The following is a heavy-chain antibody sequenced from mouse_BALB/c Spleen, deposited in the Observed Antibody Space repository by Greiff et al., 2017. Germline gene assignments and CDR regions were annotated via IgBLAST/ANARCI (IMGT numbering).Heavy chain of an antibody. CDR2: IDPYYGGT. J-gene: IGHJ2*01. Sequence: VQLKESGPELEKPGASVKISCKASGYSFTGYNMNWVKQSNGKSLEWIGNIDPYYGGTSYNQKFKGKATLTVDKSSSTAYMQLKSLTSEDTAVYFCARRFITTATYYFDYWGQGTTLTVSS. CDR3: ARRFITTATYYFDY. D-gene: IGHD1-2*01. CDR1: GYSFTGYN. V-gene: IGHV1-39*01.